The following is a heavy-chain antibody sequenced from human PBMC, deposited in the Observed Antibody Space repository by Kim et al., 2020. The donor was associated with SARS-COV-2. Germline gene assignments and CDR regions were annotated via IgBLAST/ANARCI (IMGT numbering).Heavy chain of an antibody. J-gene: IGHJ3*02. Sequence: ADTVQGRFTISRDNYKNTLYLQMNRLRAEDTAVYYCAGEIAAIVGATAFDIWGQGTMVTVSS. CDR3: AGEIAAIVGATAFDI. V-gene: IGHV3-30*01. D-gene: IGHD1-26*01.